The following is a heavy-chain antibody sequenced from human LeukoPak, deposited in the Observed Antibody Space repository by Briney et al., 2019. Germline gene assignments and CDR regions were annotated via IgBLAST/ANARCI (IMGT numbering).Heavy chain of an antibody. Sequence: PGGSLRLSCAASGFTFSSYWMSWVRQAPGKGLEWVAYIKQDGSEKYYVDSVKGRFTISRDNAKNSLYLQMNSLRAEDTAVYYCARLGFYYDSSGYYWFFDYWGQGTLVTVTS. CDR2: IKQDGSEK. V-gene: IGHV3-7*05. CDR1: GFTFSSYW. J-gene: IGHJ4*02. CDR3: ARLGFYYDSSGYYWFFDY. D-gene: IGHD3-22*01.